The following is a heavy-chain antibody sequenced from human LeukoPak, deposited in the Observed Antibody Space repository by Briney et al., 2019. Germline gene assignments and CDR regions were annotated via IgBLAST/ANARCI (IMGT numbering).Heavy chain of an antibody. V-gene: IGHV3-23*01. CDR2: ISGSGGST. Sequence: PGGSLRLSCAASGFTFSSYAMSWVRQAPGKGLDWVSVISGSGGSTYYADSVKGRFTISRDNSKNTLYLQMNSLRAEDTAVYYCAKDLLMVRGVTDYWGQGTLVTVSS. D-gene: IGHD3-10*01. J-gene: IGHJ4*02. CDR3: AKDLLMVRGVTDY. CDR1: GFTFSSYA.